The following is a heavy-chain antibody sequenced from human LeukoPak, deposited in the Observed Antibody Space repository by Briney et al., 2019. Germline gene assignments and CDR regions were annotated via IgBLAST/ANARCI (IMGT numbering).Heavy chain of an antibody. D-gene: IGHD3-3*01. CDR3: ARSRSIRRVGITIFGVVIDAFDI. V-gene: IGHV1-69*13. J-gene: IGHJ3*02. Sequence: SVKVSCKASGGTFSSYAISWVRQAPGQGLEWMGGIISIFGTANYAQKFQGRVTITADESTSTAYMELSSLRSEDTAVYYCARSRSIRRVGITIFGVVIDAFDIWGQGTMVTVSS. CDR1: GGTFSSYA. CDR2: IISIFGTA.